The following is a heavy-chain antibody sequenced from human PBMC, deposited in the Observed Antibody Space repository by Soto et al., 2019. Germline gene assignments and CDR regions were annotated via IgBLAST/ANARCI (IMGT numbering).Heavy chain of an antibody. J-gene: IGHJ4*02. CDR1: GYTFTNYY. Sequence: ASVKVSCKASGYTFTNYYMHWVRQAPGQGLEWMGLINPNGGTTSYAQMFQVRVTMTTDASTSTVYMELSSLRSDDTAVYFCARGSQGSSGWYSADYWGQGTQVTVSS. CDR2: INPNGGTT. V-gene: IGHV1-46*01. CDR3: ARGSQGSSGWYSADY. D-gene: IGHD6-19*01.